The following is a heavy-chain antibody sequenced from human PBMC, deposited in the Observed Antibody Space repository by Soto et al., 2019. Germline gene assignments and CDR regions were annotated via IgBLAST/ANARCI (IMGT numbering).Heavy chain of an antibody. Sequence: QVQLVESGGGVVQPGRSLRLSCAASGFTFSSYGMHWVRQAPGKGLEWVAVIWYDGSNKYYADSVKGRFTISRDNSKNTLYLQMNSLRAEDTAVYYCARDLQPRPGIAAEGDWFDPWGQGTLVTVSS. D-gene: IGHD6-13*01. CDR1: GFTFSSYG. J-gene: IGHJ5*02. V-gene: IGHV3-33*01. CDR3: ARDLQPRPGIAAEGDWFDP. CDR2: IWYDGSNK.